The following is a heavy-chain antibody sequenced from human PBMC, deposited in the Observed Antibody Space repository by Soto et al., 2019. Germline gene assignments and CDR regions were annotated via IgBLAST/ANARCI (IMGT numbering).Heavy chain of an antibody. D-gene: IGHD3-16*01. CDR2: IYYAGST. V-gene: IGHV4-59*01. CDR1: GGSLISYY. Sequence: SETLSLTCAVSGGSLISYYLSWIRQPPGRGLEWIGFIYYAGSTKYNPSLNSRVTISVDTSKNTLYLQMNSLRVEDTAVYYCSKELLGNYVNWFDPWGQGTQVTVSS. CDR3: SKELLGNYVNWFDP. J-gene: IGHJ5*02.